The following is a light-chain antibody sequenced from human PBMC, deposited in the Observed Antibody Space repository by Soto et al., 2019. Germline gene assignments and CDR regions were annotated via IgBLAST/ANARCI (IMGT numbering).Light chain of an antibody. J-gene: IGKJ4*01. CDR3: RQVLQAPFP. CDR2: LGS. Sequence: DVVMTQSPLSLHVTPGEPASIACRSSQSLRHSNGYNYLDWYLQKTGQSPQLPIYLGSNRASGVPDMFSGGEPGRDFTRKISIVEGWYVGVYFCRQVLQAPFPVGGGPKEDLK. CDR1: QSLRHSNGYNY. V-gene: IGKV2-28*01.